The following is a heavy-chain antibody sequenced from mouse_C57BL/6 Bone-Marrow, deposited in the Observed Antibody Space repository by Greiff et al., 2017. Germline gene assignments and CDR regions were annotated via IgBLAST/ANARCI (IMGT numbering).Heavy chain of an antibody. CDR1: GYTFTNYW. Sequence: QVQLQQPGAELVKPGASVKLSCKASGYTFTNYWMHWVKQRPGQGLEWIGMMHPNGGSPDYNEKFKSEATLSVDKSSRTAYMEISSLTSEYSAVYYCARSYDYDDYTMDYWGQGTSVTVSS. J-gene: IGHJ4*01. CDR3: ARSYDYDDYTMDY. V-gene: IGHV1-64*01. D-gene: IGHD2-4*01. CDR2: MHPNGGSP.